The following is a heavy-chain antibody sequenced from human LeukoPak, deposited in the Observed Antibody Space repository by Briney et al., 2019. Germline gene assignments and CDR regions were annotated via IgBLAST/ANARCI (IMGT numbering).Heavy chain of an antibody. CDR1: GFTFSDYG. Sequence: GGSLRLSCAASGFTFSDYGIHWIRQAPGKGLEWVAFILYDGSNEYYADSVKGRFTISRDNSKNTLYLQMNSLRVEDTAVYYCVRDQAYYWGQGTLVTVSS. J-gene: IGHJ4*02. CDR2: ILYDGSNE. D-gene: IGHD2-2*01. CDR3: VRDQAYY. V-gene: IGHV3-30*02.